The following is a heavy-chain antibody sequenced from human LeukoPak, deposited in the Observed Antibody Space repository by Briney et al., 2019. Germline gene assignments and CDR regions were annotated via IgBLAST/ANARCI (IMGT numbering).Heavy chain of an antibody. D-gene: IGHD3-10*01. J-gene: IGHJ1*01. V-gene: IGHV1-2*02. Sequence: ASVKVSCKASGYTFTGYYMHWVRQAPGQGLEWMGWINPNSGGTNYAQKFQGRVTMTRDTSISTAYMELSRLRSDDTAVYYCARPVYGSGSYYNDAEYFRHWGQGTLVTVSS. CDR3: ARPVYGSGSYYNDAEYFRH. CDR1: GYTFTGYY. CDR2: INPNSGGT.